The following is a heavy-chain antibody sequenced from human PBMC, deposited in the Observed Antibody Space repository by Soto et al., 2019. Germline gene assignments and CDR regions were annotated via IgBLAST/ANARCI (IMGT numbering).Heavy chain of an antibody. CDR3: ARRGRWFGELSYFDY. D-gene: IGHD3-10*01. V-gene: IGHV5-51*01. CDR2: IYPGDSDT. J-gene: IGHJ4*02. CDR1: GYSFTSYW. Sequence: GESLKISCKGSGYSFTSYWIGWVRQMPGKGLEWMGIIYPGDSDTRYSPSFQGQVTISADKSISTAYLQWSSLKASDTAMYYCARRGRWFGELSYFDYWGQGTLVTVSS.